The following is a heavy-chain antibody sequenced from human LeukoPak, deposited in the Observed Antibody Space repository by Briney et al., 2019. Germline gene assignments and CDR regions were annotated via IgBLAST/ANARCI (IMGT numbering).Heavy chain of an antibody. J-gene: IGHJ4*02. D-gene: IGHD3-16*01. V-gene: IGHV3-21*01. CDR3: ARDGGMGGFDY. CDR1: GFTFSSYS. Sequence: GGSLRLSCAASGFTFSSYSMNWVRQAPGKGLEWVSSISSGSTYIYYADSVKGRFTISRDNAKNSLYLQMNSLRAEDTAVYYCARDGGMGGFDYWGQGTLVTVSS. CDR2: ISSGSTYI.